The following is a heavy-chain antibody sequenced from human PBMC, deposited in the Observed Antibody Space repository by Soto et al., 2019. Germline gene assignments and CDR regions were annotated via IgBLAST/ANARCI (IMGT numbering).Heavy chain of an antibody. CDR1: GGSFSGYY. D-gene: IGHD6-13*01. Sequence: SETLSLTCAVYGGSFSGYYWSWIRQPPGKGLEWIGEIDHSGSSHTGSTNYNPSLKSPVTISVDTSKDQFSLRLTSVTAADTAVYYCARGRVSVAAAGYYFDYWGQGTLVPVSS. J-gene: IGHJ4*02. V-gene: IGHV4-34*01. CDR3: ARGRVSVAAAGYYFDY. CDR2: IDHSGSSHTGST.